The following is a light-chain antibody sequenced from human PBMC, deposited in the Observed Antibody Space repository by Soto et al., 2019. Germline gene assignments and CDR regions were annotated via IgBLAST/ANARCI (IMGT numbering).Light chain of an antibody. J-gene: IGLJ2*01. CDR2: DNN. CDR3: GTWDSSLSAVV. CDR1: SSNIGSNY. V-gene: IGLV1-51*01. Sequence: QSVLTQPPSVSAAPGQKVTISCSGSSSNIGSNYVSWYQQPPGTAPKLLIYDNNNRPSGIPDRCSGSKSGTSATLGITGLQTGDEADYYCGTWDSSLSAVVFGGGTKLTVL.